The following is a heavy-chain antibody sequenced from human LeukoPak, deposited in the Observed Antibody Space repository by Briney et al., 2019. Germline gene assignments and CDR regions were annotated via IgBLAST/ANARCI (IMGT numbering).Heavy chain of an antibody. D-gene: IGHD3-10*01. CDR3: ARGGYYYGSGSITDY. CDR2: MNPNSGNT. J-gene: IGHJ4*02. CDR1: VYTFTSYD. V-gene: IGHV1-8*01. Sequence: ASVKVSCKASVYTFTSYDIHWVRQATGQGLEWMGWMNPNSGNTGYAQKFQGRVTMTRNTSISTAYMELSSLRSEDTAVYYCARGGYYYGSGSITDYWGQGTLVTVSS.